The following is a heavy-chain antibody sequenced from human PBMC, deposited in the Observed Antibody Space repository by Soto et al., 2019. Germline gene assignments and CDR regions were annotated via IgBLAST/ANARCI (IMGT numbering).Heavy chain of an antibody. CDR2: IYYSGST. V-gene: IGHV4-59*12. J-gene: IGHJ4*02. CDR3: ARARATIAAAAIFDC. D-gene: IGHD6-13*01. Sequence: SETLSLTCTVSGGSISSYYWSWIRQPPGKGLEWMGDIYYSGSTNYNPPLKSRVTISVDKSKNQFSLKLTSVTAADTAVYYCARARATIAAAAIFDCWGQGTLVTVSS. CDR1: GGSISSYY.